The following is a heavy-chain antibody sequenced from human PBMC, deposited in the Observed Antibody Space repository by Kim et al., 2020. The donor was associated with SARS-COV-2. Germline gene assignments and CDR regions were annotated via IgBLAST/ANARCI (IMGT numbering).Heavy chain of an antibody. D-gene: IGHD3-22*01. CDR2: ITPFNGNT. V-gene: IGHV1-45*02. CDR1: GYTFIYRY. J-gene: IGHJ2*01. CDR3: VRSARHYYESLSYHPEDWYFDL. Sequence: SVKVSCKASGYTFIYRYLHWVRQAPGQSLEWMGWITPFNGNTNYAQKFEDRVTITMDRSLSTVYMELSSLRSDDTAMFYCVRSARHYYESLSYHPEDWYFDLWGRGTLVTVSS.